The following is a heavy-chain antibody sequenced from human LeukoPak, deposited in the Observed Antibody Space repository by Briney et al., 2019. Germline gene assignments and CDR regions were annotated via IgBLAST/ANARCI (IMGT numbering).Heavy chain of an antibody. J-gene: IGHJ4*02. CDR2: IDPSDSYT. V-gene: IGHV5-10-1*01. Sequence: GESLRISCKGSGYSFTTYWIIWVRQMPGKGLEWMGRIDPSDSYTNYSPSYQGHVTISSDKSINTAYLQWSSLKASDTAMYYCARRSRAQGPNGIDYWGQGTLVTVSS. CDR1: GYSFTTYW. CDR3: ARRSRAQGPNGIDY. D-gene: IGHD4/OR15-4a*01.